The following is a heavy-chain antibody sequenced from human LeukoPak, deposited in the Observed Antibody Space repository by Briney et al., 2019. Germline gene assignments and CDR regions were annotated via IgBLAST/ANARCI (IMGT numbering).Heavy chain of an antibody. CDR2: INHSGST. Sequence: PSETLSLTCAVYGGSFSGYYWSWIRQPPGKGLEWIGEINHSGSTNYNPSLKSRVTISVDTSKNQFSLKLSSVTAADTAVYYCARGEYSGSTYYFDYWGQGTLVTVSS. D-gene: IGHD1-26*01. J-gene: IGHJ4*02. V-gene: IGHV4-34*01. CDR3: ARGEYSGSTYYFDY. CDR1: GGSFSGYY.